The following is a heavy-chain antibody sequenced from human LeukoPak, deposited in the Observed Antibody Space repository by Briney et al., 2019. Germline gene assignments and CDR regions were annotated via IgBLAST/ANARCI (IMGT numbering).Heavy chain of an antibody. J-gene: IGHJ4*02. CDR3: ARRGYCSGGSCYSAPT. CDR1: GGTFSSYA. V-gene: IGHV1-69*04. D-gene: IGHD2-15*01. CDR2: ILPILGIA. Sequence: SVKVSCKASGGTFSSYAISGVRQAPGHGLEWMGRILPILGIANYAQKFQGRVTITADKATSTAYMELSSLRSEDTAVYYCARRGYCSGGSCYSAPTWGQGTLVTVSS.